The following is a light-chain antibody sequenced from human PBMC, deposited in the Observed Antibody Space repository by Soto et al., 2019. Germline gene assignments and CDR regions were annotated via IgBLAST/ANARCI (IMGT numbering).Light chain of an antibody. J-gene: IGKJ4*01. Sequence: DIQMTQSPSTLSASVGDRVTITCRASQSLSGWLAWYQQKPGKAPKLLIYKASSLESGVPSRFSGSGSGTEFTLTISSLQPDDSATYYCVQHYSYPLTFGGGTKVDIK. V-gene: IGKV1-5*03. CDR2: KAS. CDR3: VQHYSYPLT. CDR1: QSLSGW.